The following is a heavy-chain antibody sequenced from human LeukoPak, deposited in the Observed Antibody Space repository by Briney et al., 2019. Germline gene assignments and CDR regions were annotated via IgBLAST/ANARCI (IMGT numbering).Heavy chain of an antibody. D-gene: IGHD2-15*01. J-gene: IGHJ4*02. Sequence: GGSLRLSCTASGLTFSSYGIHWVRQAPGKGLEWVAFIRYDGSNKYYADSVKGRFTISRDNSKNTVYLQMNSLRAEDTAVYYCAKSDCGSSGCYLIDYWGQGTPVTVSS. CDR3: AKSDCGSSGCYLIDY. CDR2: IRYDGSNK. CDR1: GLTFSSYG. V-gene: IGHV3-30*02.